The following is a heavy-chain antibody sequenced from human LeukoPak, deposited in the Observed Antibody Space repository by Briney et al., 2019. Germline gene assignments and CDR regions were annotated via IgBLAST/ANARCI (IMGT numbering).Heavy chain of an antibody. D-gene: IGHD1-14*01. CDR2: IYYSGST. J-gene: IGHJ4*02. V-gene: IGHV4-39*01. Sequence: SETLSPTCTVSGGSLSSNSYFWGWIRQPPGKGLDWIGIIYYSGSTYYNPSLKSRVTISVDTSKKQLSLKLSSVTAADTAIYYCARHISRETTDYWGQGTLVTVSS. CDR1: GGSLSSNSYF. CDR3: ARHISRETTDY.